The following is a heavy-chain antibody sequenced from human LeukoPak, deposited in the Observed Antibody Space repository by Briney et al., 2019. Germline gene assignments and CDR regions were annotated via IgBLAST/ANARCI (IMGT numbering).Heavy chain of an antibody. J-gene: IGHJ4*02. CDR2: ISSSGSTI. CDR3: ARDRNYPRDQFDY. CDR1: GFTFSDYY. V-gene: IGHV3-11*01. D-gene: IGHD4-11*01. Sequence: GGSLRLSCAASGFTFSDYYMSWIRQAPGKGLEWVSYISSSGSTIYYADSVKGRFTISRDNSKNTVYLQMQNLRAEDTAVYFCARDRNYPRDQFDYWGQGTLVTVSS.